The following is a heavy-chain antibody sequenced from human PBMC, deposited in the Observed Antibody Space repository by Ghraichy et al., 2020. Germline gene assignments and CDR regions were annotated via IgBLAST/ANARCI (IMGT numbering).Heavy chain of an antibody. J-gene: IGHJ4*02. CDR1: GFTFSSYA. V-gene: IGHV3-23*01. Sequence: GESLNISCAASGFTFSSYAMSWVRQAPGKGLEWVSAISGSGGSTYYADSVKGRFTISRDNSKNTLYLQMNSLRAEDTAVYYCAKDEGAAGWARRWDYWGQGTLVTVSS. D-gene: IGHD6-13*01. CDR3: AKDEGAAGWARRWDY. CDR2: ISGSGGST.